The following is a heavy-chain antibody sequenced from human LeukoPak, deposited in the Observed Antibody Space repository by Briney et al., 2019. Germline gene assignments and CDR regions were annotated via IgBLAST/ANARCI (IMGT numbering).Heavy chain of an antibody. Sequence: QPSETLSLTCTVSGVSISSSYSYWGWIRQPPGMGLEWIGSIYYTGNTYYNAPLKSQVSISIDTSKNQFSLKLTSVTAADTAVYYCARQTGSGLFILPGGQGTLVTVSS. J-gene: IGHJ4*02. V-gene: IGHV4-39*01. D-gene: IGHD3/OR15-3a*01. CDR3: ARQTGSGLFILP. CDR1: GVSISSSYSY. CDR2: IYYTGNT.